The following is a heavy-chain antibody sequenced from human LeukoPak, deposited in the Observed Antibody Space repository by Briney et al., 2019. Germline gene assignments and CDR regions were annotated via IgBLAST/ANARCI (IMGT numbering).Heavy chain of an antibody. CDR3: ARDQGSLTRSWYTGY. V-gene: IGHV1-2*06. J-gene: IGHJ1*01. Sequence: ASVKVSCKASRYTFTGYHIHWVRQAPGQGLEWMGRINPYSGDTNFAQKFQRRVTMTRDTSITTAYMDLSILTPGVTAVYFGARDQGSLTRSWYTGYWGQGTQVTVSS. CDR2: INPYSGDT. D-gene: IGHD6-13*01. CDR1: RYTFTGYH.